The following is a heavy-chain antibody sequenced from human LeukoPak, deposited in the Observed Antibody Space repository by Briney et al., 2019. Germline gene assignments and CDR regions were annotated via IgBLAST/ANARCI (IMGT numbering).Heavy chain of an antibody. CDR2: IYYSGST. J-gene: IGHJ5*02. D-gene: IGHD4-17*01. CDR1: GGSISSGGYY. V-gene: IGHV4-31*03. Sequence: SETLSLTCTVSGGSISSGGYYWSWIRQHPGKGLEWIGYIYYSGSTYYNPSLKSRVTISVDTSKNQFSLKLSSATAADTAVYYCARARGGDYRLRVNWFDPWGQGTLVTVSS. CDR3: ARARGGDYRLRVNWFDP.